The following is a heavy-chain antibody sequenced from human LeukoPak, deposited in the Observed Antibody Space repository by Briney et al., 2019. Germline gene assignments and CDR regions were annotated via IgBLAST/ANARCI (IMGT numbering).Heavy chain of an antibody. V-gene: IGHV3-15*01. CDR2: IKSKTDGGTT. D-gene: IGHD3-9*01. CDR1: GLSITNAW. CDR3: TTSLPLRYFDWLLYVSGY. Sequence: GGSLRLSCVASGLSITNAWMSWVRQAPGKGLEWVGRIKSKTDGGTTDYAAPVKGRFTISRDDSKNTLYLQMNSLKTEDTAVYYCTTSLPLRYFDWLLYVSGYWGQGTLVTVSS. J-gene: IGHJ4*02.